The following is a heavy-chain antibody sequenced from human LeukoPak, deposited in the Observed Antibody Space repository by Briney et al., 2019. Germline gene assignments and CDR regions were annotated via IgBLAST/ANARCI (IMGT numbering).Heavy chain of an antibody. J-gene: IGHJ6*02. CDR3: AKDQDSSSNLWGPSKDYGMDV. D-gene: IGHD6-6*01. CDR1: GFIFSGHV. CDR2: ISYDGSNK. V-gene: IGHV3-30-3*01. Sequence: GGSLRLSCAASGFIFSGHVMHWVRQAPGKGLEWVSLISYDGSNKDYADSVKGRFTISRDNSKNTLYLQMNSLRAEDTAVYYCAKDQDSSSNLWGPSKDYGMDVWGQGTTVTVSS.